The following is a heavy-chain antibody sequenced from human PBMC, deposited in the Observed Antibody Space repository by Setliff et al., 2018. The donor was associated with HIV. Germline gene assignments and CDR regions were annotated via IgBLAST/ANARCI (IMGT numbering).Heavy chain of an antibody. CDR2: INHSGTS. Sequence: PSETLSLTCAVYGGSISGYSWNWIRQPPGKGLEWIGEINHSGTSNYNPSLKGRVTISLDASRNQFSLELISVTAADTAVYYCAGGPGTTSIDYWAQGTLVTVSS. V-gene: IGHV4-34*01. J-gene: IGHJ4*02. CDR3: AGGPGTTSIDY. CDR1: GGSISGYS. D-gene: IGHD1-26*01.